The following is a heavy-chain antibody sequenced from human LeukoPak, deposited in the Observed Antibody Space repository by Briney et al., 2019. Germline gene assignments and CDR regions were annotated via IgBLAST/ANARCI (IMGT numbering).Heavy chain of an antibody. J-gene: IGHJ4*02. D-gene: IGHD6-13*01. CDR1: GFTFSSYG. V-gene: IGHV3-30*18. CDR3: AKDGYSSSWYDY. Sequence: GGSLRLSCAASGFTFSSYGMHWVRQAPGKGLEWVAVISYDGSNKYYADSVKGRFTISRDNSKNTLYLQMNSLRAEDTAVYYCAKDGYSSSWYDYSGQGTLVTVSS. CDR2: ISYDGSNK.